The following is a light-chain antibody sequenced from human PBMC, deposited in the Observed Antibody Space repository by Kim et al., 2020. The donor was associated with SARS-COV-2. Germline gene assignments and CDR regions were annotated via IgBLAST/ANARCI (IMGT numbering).Light chain of an antibody. Sequence: DVVLTQSPLSLPVTLGQPASISCRSNQRLVDSEGKTYFNWLQQRPGQSPRRLIYRVSNRDSGVPDRFSGRGLDTDFTLKINRVEADDIGIYYCMQGTHWPHTFGQGTKLEI. V-gene: IGKV2-30*01. CDR1: QRLVDSEGKTY. J-gene: IGKJ2*01. CDR2: RVS. CDR3: MQGTHWPHT.